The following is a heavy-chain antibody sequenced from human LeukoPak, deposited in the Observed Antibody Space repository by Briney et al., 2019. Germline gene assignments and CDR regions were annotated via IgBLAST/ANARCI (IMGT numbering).Heavy chain of an antibody. Sequence: PSETLSLTCTVSGGSVSSGSYYWSWIRQPPGQGLEWIGYIYYSGSTNYNPSLKSRVTISVDTSKNQFSLKLSSVTAADTAVYYGARLGCSSTSCDGFDPWVQGTLVTVSS. CDR1: GGSVSSGSYY. J-gene: IGHJ5*02. D-gene: IGHD2-2*01. V-gene: IGHV4-61*01. CDR3: ARLGCSSTSCDGFDP. CDR2: IYYSGST.